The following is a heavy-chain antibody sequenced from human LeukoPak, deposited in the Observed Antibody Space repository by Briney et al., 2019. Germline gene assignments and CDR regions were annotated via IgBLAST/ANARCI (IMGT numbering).Heavy chain of an antibody. D-gene: IGHD6-13*01. CDR3: ALDSSGWSDDSFDI. V-gene: IGHV4-59*01. CDR1: GASISFYC. Sequence: PSETLSLTCTVSGASISFYCWSWIRQPPGKGLEWIGYIYYSGSTNYNPSLKSRVTMSIDTSKNHFSLNLNSVTAADTAIYYCALDSSGWSDDSFDIWGQGTMVTVSS. CDR2: IYYSGST. J-gene: IGHJ3*02.